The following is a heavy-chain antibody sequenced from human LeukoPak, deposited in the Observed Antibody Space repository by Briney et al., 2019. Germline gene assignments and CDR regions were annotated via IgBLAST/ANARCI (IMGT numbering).Heavy chain of an antibody. J-gene: IGHJ5*02. Sequence: GGSLRLSCAASGFTFSNSWMSWVRQAPGKGLEWVATIKPDGSAQYYVDPVKGRFTISRDNAKNSLFLQINSLRAEDTAVYYCANGGTYSSGPWGQGTLVTVSS. CDR2: IKPDGSAQ. V-gene: IGHV3-7*01. CDR1: GFTFSNSW. CDR3: ANGGTYSSGP. D-gene: IGHD3-22*01.